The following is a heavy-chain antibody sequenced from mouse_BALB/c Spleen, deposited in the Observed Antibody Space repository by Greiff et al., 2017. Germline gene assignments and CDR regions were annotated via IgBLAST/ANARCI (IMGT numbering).Heavy chain of an antibody. Sequence: EVQGVESGGGLVQPKGSLKLSCAASGFTFNTYAMNWVRQAPGKGLEWVARIRSKSNNYATYYADSVKDRFTISRDDSQSMLYLQMNNLKTEDTAMYYCVRQGGNSHFDYWGQGTTLTVSS. CDR3: VRQGGNSHFDY. CDR2: IRSKSNNYAT. CDR1: GFTFNTYA. D-gene: IGHD2-1*01. V-gene: IGHV10-1*02. J-gene: IGHJ2*01.